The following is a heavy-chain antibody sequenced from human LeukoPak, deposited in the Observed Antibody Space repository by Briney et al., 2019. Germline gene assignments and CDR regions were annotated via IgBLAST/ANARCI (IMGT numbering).Heavy chain of an antibody. J-gene: IGHJ4*02. CDR2: LRHDGSNI. CDR3: ARGLIIYRRGYSSGSPPDY. Sequence: PGGSLRLSCTASGFNFNKHGMHWVRQAPGKGLEWVAFLRHDGSNIYYADSVKGRFTISRDNSKNTLYLQTNSLRSEDTAVCYCARGLIIYRRGYSSGSPPDYWGQGTLVTVSS. V-gene: IGHV3-30*02. CDR1: GFNFNKHG. D-gene: IGHD6-19*01.